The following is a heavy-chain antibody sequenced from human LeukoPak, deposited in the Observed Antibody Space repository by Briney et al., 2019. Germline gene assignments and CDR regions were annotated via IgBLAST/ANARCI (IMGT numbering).Heavy chain of an antibody. CDR3: ARSVTASTTGAI. V-gene: IGHV3-72*01. D-gene: IGHD2-21*02. CDR2: TRSKPYSYTT. CDR1: GFTFSDHS. Sequence: PGGSLRLSCATSGFTFSDHSMDWVRQAPGKGLEWVGRTRSKPYSYTTQYAASVKGRFTISRDDSKNSLYLQMNSLKPEDTAVYYRARSVTASTTGAIWGQGTMVTVSS. J-gene: IGHJ3*02.